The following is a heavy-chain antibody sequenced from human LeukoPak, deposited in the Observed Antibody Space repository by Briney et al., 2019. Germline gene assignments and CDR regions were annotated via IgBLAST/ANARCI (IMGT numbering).Heavy chain of an antibody. CDR3: ARSVSGYFPYYFHN. D-gene: IGHD3-22*01. Sequence: PSETLSLTCTVSGGSISTYYWNWIRQPPGKGLEWIGYIYYSGSTNYNPSLKSRVTISVDTSKNHFSLNLSSVTAADTAVYYCARSVSGYFPYYFHNWGQGTLVTVSS. V-gene: IGHV4-59*01. CDR1: GGSISTYY. J-gene: IGHJ4*02. CDR2: IYYSGST.